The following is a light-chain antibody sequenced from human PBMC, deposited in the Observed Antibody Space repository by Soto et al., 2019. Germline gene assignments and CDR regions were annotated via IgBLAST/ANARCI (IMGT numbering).Light chain of an antibody. CDR1: SSNIGAGYD. Sequence: QSVLTQAPSVSGGPGQRVTISCTGTSSNIGAGYDVHWYQQLPGTAPRLLIQAYNTRPSGVPDRFSGSKSGASASLDITGLQTDDEADYYCQSYDTSLSGYVFGFGTKVTVL. CDR2: AYN. CDR3: QSYDTSLSGYV. V-gene: IGLV1-40*01. J-gene: IGLJ1*01.